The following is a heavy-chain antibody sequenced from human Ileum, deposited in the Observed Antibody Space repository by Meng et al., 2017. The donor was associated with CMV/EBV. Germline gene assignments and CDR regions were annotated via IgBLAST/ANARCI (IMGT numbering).Heavy chain of an antibody. D-gene: IGHD1-1*01. J-gene: IGHJ4*02. V-gene: IGHV4-59*11. CDR1: GVSISTHY. Sequence: QGQLQQSGPRLVKPSETLSLTFRVSGVSISTHYWSWIRQTPGKGLEWIASIHYTGRADYSPSLKSRVTVSVDTSDSQLSLKLSSVTTADTAMYYCAERGGGYWGQGILVTVSS. CDR2: IHYTGRA. CDR3: AERGGGY.